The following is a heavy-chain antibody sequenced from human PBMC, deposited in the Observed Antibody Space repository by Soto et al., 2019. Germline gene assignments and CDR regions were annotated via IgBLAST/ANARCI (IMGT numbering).Heavy chain of an antibody. CDR3: TTAPRGSGSSIYYDGMDV. CDR1: GFTFNNAW. Sequence: EVQLLESGGGLVKPGGSLRLSCAASGFTFNNAWMNWVRQAPGKGLEWVGRIKSKIDGGTTDYAAPVTGRFTISRDDSKNTRYRQKDSLKTEYTAVYYCTTAPRGSGSSIYYDGMDVWGQWTTVTVSS. CDR2: IKSKIDGGTT. D-gene: IGHD3-10*01. V-gene: IGHV3-15*07. J-gene: IGHJ6*02.